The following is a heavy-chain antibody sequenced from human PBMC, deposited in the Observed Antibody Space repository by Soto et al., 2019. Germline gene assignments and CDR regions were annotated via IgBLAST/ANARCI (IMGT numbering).Heavy chain of an antibody. J-gene: IGHJ4*02. D-gene: IGHD5-18*01. CDR3: ARDLGGYGAFDY. CDR1: GGSISSXAYY. V-gene: IGHV4-31*03. CDR2: IYYSGST. Sequence: SETLSLTCTVSGGSISSXAYYWSWXXQHPGKGLEWIGYIYYSGSTYYNPSLKSRLTISVDTSKDQFSLKLSSVTAADTAVYYCARDLGGYGAFDYWGQGTLVTVSS.